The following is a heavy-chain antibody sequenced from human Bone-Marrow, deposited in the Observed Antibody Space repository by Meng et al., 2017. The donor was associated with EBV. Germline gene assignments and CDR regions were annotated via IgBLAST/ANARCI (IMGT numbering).Heavy chain of an antibody. Sequence: QVQVVQSGAEVKKTGASVKVSCRASGYTFPSTSFAIHWVRQAPGQRLEWMGWINAGNGNTKYSQNFQGRVTITRDTSATTVHMELRSLRSEDTAVYYCARGQHDYAFDYWGQGTLVTVSS. V-gene: IGHV1-3*01. CDR1: GYTFPSTSFA. CDR3: ARGQHDYAFDY. D-gene: IGHD4-17*01. J-gene: IGHJ4*02. CDR2: INAGNGNT.